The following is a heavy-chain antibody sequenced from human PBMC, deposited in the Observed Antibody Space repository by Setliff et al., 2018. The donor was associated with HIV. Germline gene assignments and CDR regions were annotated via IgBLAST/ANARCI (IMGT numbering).Heavy chain of an antibody. Sequence: PSETLSLTCNVSGGSISGYYWSWIRQPAGKGLEWIGRSPYTTYNPSLKSRVTMSLDTSRNQITLTLKSVTAADTAVYFCARSALWFGEADWYFDLWGRGTLVTVSS. V-gene: IGHV4-4*07. CDR1: GGSISGYY. J-gene: IGHJ2*01. CDR2: SPYT. D-gene: IGHD3-10*01. CDR3: ARSALWFGEADWYFDL.